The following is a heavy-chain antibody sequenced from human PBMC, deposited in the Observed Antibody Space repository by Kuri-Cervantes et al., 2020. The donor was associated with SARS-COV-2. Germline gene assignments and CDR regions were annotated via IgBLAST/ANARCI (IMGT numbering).Heavy chain of an antibody. Sequence: GSLRLSCTVSGGSISSSSYYWGWIRQPPGKGLEWIGSIYYSGSTYYNPSLKSRVTISVDTSKNQFSLKLSSVTAADTAVYYCARLVGATGAFDIWGQGKMVTVSS. CDR3: ARLVGATGAFDI. J-gene: IGHJ3*02. D-gene: IGHD1-26*01. CDR2: IYYSGST. CDR1: GGSISSSSYY. V-gene: IGHV4-39*01.